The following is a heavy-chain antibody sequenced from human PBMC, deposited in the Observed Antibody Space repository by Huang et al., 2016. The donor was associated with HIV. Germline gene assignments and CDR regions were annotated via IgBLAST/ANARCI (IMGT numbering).Heavy chain of an antibody. CDR2: IYYSGST. CDR3: ARLPGSITMIRGVITDPY. CDR1: GGSIRSDNYY. V-gene: IGHV4-39*02. Sequence: QLQLQESGPGLVKPSETLSLTCTVSGGSIRSDNYYWGWIRQPPGTGLEWNGSIYYSGSTYYNPALKRRVTITVDTSKNHFSLRMRSVTAADTAVYYCARLPGSITMIRGVITDPYWGQGTLVTVSS. D-gene: IGHD3-10*01. J-gene: IGHJ4*02.